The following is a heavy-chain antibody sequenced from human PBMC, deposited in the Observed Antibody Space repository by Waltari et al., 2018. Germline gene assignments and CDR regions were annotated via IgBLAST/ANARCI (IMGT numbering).Heavy chain of an antibody. CDR1: GAPMTNYY. CDR2: VFTDGKT. V-gene: IGHV4-4*07. J-gene: IGHJ3*01. Sequence: QVQLQESGPGLVKPSETLSLTCSVSGAPMTNYYRSLIRLPAGRGLEWVGRVFTDGKTHYAASLRSRVTMSMDTSKDQFSLKLTSVTAADTALYYCARAQEGHDAFDFWGQGTMVTVSS. CDR3: ARAQEGHDAFDF.